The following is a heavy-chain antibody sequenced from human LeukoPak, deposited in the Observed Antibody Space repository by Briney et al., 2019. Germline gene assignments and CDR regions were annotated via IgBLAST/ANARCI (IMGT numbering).Heavy chain of an antibody. CDR1: GGTFSSYA. CDR3: ARVEPTGWFDP. J-gene: IGHJ5*02. CDR2: IIPIFGIA. Sequence: SVKVSCKASGGTFSSYAISWVRQAPGQGLEWMGRIIPIFGIANYAQKFQGRVTITADKSTSTAYMELGSLRSEDTAAYYCARVEPTGWFDPWGQGTLVTVSS. V-gene: IGHV1-69*04. D-gene: IGHD1-14*01.